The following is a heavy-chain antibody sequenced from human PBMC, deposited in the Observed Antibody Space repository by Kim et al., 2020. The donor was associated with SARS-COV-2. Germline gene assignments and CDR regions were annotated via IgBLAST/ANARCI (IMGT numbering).Heavy chain of an antibody. Sequence: ASVKVSCKASGYIFSKNGMDWVRQAPGQSLEWMGWINIADGNTEYSEKFYDRLTITRDTSASASYLELSSLTAEDTAVYYCARGGPFSGSGSPFDFWGQGTLVPVSS. J-gene: IGHJ4*02. CDR2: INIADGNT. D-gene: IGHD3-10*01. CDR1: GYIFSKNG. V-gene: IGHV1-3*04. CDR3: ARGGPFSGSGSPFDF.